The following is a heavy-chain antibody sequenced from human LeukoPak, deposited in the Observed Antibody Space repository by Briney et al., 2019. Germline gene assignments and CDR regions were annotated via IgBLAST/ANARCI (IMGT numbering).Heavy chain of an antibody. Sequence: GGSLRLSCAASGFTFSSCAMSWVRQAPGKGLEWVSAISGSGASTYYADSVKGRFTISRDNSKNTLYLPMNSLRAEDTAVYYCAKGLAGTTFPQYYYAMDVWGKGTTVTVSS. J-gene: IGHJ6*04. CDR3: AKGLAGTTFPQYYYAMDV. CDR2: ISGSGAST. D-gene: IGHD1/OR15-1a*01. V-gene: IGHV3-23*01. CDR1: GFTFSSCA.